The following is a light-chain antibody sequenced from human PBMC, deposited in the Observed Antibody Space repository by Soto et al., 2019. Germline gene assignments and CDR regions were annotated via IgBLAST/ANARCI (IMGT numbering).Light chain of an antibody. CDR2: DAS. CDR1: QSVSNW. Sequence: EVVLTQSPGTLSLSPGERATLSCRASQSVSNWLAWYQQKPGQAPRLLIYDASSRATGIPDRFRGSGSGTDFTLTISRLEPEDFAMYYCQQYGSSPRTFGQGTKVEIK. J-gene: IGKJ1*01. CDR3: QQYGSSPRT. V-gene: IGKV3-20*01.